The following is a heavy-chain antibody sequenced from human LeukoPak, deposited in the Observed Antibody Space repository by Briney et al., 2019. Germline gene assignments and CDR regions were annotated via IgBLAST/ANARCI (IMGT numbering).Heavy chain of an antibody. Sequence: PGGSLRLSCAASGFTFSGHSMTWVRQTPGKGLEWVSVIFGNGVKTYYADSLKGRFTISRDNSKSTLYLQMNSLRADDTAVYYCARVGDWSNYFGMDAWGQGTTVCVSS. CDR2: IFGNGVKT. CDR1: GFTFSGHS. CDR3: ARVGDWSNYFGMDA. V-gene: IGHV3-23*01. D-gene: IGHD3-16*01. J-gene: IGHJ6*02.